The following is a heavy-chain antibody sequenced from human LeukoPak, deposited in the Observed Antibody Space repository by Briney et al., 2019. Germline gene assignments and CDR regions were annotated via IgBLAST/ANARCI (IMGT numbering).Heavy chain of an antibody. CDR2: ISGSGGST. CDR3: AKERRLTTAFDY. Sequence: GGSLRLSCAASGFTFGSYAMSWVRQAPGKGLEWVSAISGSGGSTHYADSVKGRFTISRDNSKNALSLQMNSLRAEDTAVYYCAKERRLTTAFDYWGQGTLVTVSS. CDR1: GFTFGSYA. D-gene: IGHD4-17*01. J-gene: IGHJ4*02. V-gene: IGHV3-23*01.